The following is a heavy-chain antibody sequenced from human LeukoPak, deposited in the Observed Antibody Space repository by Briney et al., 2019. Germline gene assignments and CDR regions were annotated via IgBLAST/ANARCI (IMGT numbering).Heavy chain of an antibody. CDR1: GFTFSSYA. D-gene: IGHD6-13*01. V-gene: IGHV3-64D*06. Sequence: GGSLRLSCSASGFTFSSYAMHWVRQAPGKGLEYVSAISSNGGSTYYADSVKGRFTISRDNSKNTLYLQMSSLRAGDTAVYYCVKLYSSSWLDAFDIWGQGTMVTVSS. CDR3: VKLYSSSWLDAFDI. J-gene: IGHJ3*02. CDR2: ISSNGGST.